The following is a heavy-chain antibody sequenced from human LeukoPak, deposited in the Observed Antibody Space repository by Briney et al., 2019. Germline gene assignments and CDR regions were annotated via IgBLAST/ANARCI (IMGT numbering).Heavy chain of an antibody. CDR3: ASDLGPANFDY. D-gene: IGHD7-27*01. J-gene: IGHJ4*02. CDR1: GLTFSSYA. CDR2: ISGSGGST. V-gene: IGHV3-23*01. Sequence: QPGGSLRLSCAASGLTFSSYAISWVRQAPGKGLEWVSAISGSGGSTYYADSVKGRFTISRDNSKNTLYLQMNSLRAEDTAVYYCASDLGPANFDYWGQGTLVTVSS.